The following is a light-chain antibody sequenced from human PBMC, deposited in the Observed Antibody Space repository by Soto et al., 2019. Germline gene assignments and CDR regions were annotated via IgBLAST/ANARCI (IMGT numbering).Light chain of an antibody. CDR1: SSNIGSNT. CDR3: AAWDDSLNGPYV. V-gene: IGLV1-44*01. CDR2: SNN. J-gene: IGLJ1*01. Sequence: QSVLTQPPSASGTPGQRVTISCSGSSSNIGSNTVNWYQQLPGTAPKLLIYSNNQRPSGVPDRFSGSKSGTSASLAISGHQSEDEADYYCAAWDDSLNGPYVFGTGTKV.